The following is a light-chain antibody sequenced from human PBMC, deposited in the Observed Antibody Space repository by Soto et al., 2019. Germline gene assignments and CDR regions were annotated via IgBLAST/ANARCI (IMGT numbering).Light chain of an antibody. CDR3: FSYTGSTAYV. Sequence: QSVLAQPASVSRSPGQSITISFTGTSSDVGGYKYVSWYQLHPGKAPKLMIYEVSNRPSGISNRFSASRSGNTASLTISGLQAEDEADYYCFSYTGSTAYVFGTGTKVTVL. CDR2: EVS. CDR1: SSDVGGYKY. V-gene: IGLV2-14*01. J-gene: IGLJ1*01.